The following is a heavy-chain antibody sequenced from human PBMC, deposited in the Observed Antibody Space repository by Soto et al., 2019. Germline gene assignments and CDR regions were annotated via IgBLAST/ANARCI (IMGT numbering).Heavy chain of an antibody. D-gene: IGHD4-17*01. V-gene: IGHV4-31*03. Sequence: QVQLQESGPGLVKPSQTLSLTCTVSGGSLISGGYYWTWIRQHPEKGLEWLGYIYHTGKTYYNPSLKSRVIMSMDTSKGQFSLKLSSVTAADTAVYYCARGYGSNYNCFDPWGQGILVTVSS. CDR3: ARGYGSNYNCFDP. J-gene: IGHJ5*02. CDR1: GGSLISGGYY. CDR2: IYHTGKT.